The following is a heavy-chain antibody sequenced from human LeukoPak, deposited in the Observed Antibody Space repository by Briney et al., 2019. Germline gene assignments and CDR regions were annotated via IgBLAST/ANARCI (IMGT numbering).Heavy chain of an antibody. Sequence: PGGSLRFSCAASGFTFSSYWVSWVRQAPGKGLEWVANIKQDGSEKYYVDSVKGRFTISRDNAKNSLYLQMNSLRAEDTAVCYCARDWRDAGFDPWGQGTLVTVSS. CDR2: IKQDGSEK. J-gene: IGHJ5*02. CDR3: ARDWRDAGFDP. V-gene: IGHV3-7*01. CDR1: GFTFSSYW.